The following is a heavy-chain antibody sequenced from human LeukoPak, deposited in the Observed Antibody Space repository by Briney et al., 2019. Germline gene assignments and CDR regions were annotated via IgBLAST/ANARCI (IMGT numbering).Heavy chain of an antibody. D-gene: IGHD3-10*01. CDR1: GLTVSSNY. V-gene: IGHV3-66*01. Sequence: GGSLRLSGAASGLTVSSNYLSWVRKAQGKGRKWVSVIYSGGSTYYADSVKGRFTISRDNSKNTLYLQMNSLRAEDTAVYHCARSMFRGVIGLDFWGQGTQVTVSS. CDR3: ARSMFRGVIGLDF. CDR2: IYSGGST. J-gene: IGHJ4*02.